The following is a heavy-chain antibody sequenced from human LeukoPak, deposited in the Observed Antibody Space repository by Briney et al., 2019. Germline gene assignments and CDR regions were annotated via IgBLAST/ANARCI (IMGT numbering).Heavy chain of an antibody. CDR2: INPNSGGT. V-gene: IGHV1-2*02. Sequence: ASVNVSCKASGYTFTGYYMHWVRQAPGQGLEWMGWINPNSGGTNYAQKFQGRVTMTRDTSISTAYMELSRLRSDDTAVYYCARDYTTVTSKPFDYWGQGTLVTVSS. CDR3: ARDYTTVTSKPFDY. J-gene: IGHJ4*02. D-gene: IGHD4-17*01. CDR1: GYTFTGYY.